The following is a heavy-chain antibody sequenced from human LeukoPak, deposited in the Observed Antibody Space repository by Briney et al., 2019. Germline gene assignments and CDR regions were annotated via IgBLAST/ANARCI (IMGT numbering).Heavy chain of an antibody. V-gene: IGHV1-18*01. Sequence: ASVKVSCKASGYTFTNYGISWVRQAPGQGLEWMGWISIYNGNTDYAQKLRGRVTMTTDTSTSTAYMELRSLRSDDTAVYYCARITYDFWSGYYMPDGPWGQGTLVTVSS. CDR1: GYTFTNYG. CDR3: ARITYDFWSGYYMPDGP. D-gene: IGHD3-3*01. J-gene: IGHJ5*02. CDR2: ISIYNGNT.